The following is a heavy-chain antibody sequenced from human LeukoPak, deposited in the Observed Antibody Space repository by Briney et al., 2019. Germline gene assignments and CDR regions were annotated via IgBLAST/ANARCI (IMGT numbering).Heavy chain of an antibody. CDR2: INTNTGNP. CDR3: ARVKSYSSGWRGREDYYYYMDV. CDR1: GYTFTSYG. J-gene: IGHJ6*03. Sequence: ASVKVSCKTSGYTFTSYGISWVRQAPGQGLEWMGWINTNTGNPTYAQGFTGRFVFSLETSVSTAFLQITSLKAEDTAVYYCARVKSYSSGWRGREDYYYYMDVWGKGTTVTVSS. D-gene: IGHD6-19*01. V-gene: IGHV7-4-1*02.